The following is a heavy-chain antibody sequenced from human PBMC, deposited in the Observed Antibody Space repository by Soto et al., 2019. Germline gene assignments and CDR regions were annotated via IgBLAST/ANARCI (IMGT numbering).Heavy chain of an antibody. Sequence: LSLTCTVSGGSISSYYWSWIRQPPGKGLEWIGYIYYSGSTNYNPSLKSRVTISVDTSKTQFSLKLSSVTAADTAVYYCARLEVVPAAMETSYYYMDVWGKGTTVTVSS. D-gene: IGHD2-2*01. V-gene: IGHV4-59*08. CDR2: IYYSGST. CDR1: GGSISSYY. J-gene: IGHJ6*03. CDR3: ARLEVVPAAMETSYYYMDV.